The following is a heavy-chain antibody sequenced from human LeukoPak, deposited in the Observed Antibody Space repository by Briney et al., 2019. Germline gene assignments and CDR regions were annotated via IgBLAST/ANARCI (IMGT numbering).Heavy chain of an antibody. D-gene: IGHD6-19*01. J-gene: IGHJ4*02. V-gene: IGHV3-30*04. CDR1: GFTFSSYT. CDR3: ARDVCHSGGCLDY. Sequence: GGSLRLSCAASGFTFSSYTMHWVRQAPGMGLEWVALITYDGGKAFYIGSVKGRFTISRDNAEKTQYQQMNSLRTEDTAMYYCARDVCHSGGCLDYWGQGTLVTVSS. CDR2: ITYDGGKA.